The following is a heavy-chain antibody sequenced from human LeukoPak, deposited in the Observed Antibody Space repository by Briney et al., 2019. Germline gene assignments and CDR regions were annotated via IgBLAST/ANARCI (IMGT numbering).Heavy chain of an antibody. D-gene: IGHD1-26*01. J-gene: IGHJ6*02. Sequence: SETLSLTCAVYGGSFSGYYWSWISQPPGKGLEWIGEINHSGSTNYNPSLKSRVTISVDTSKNQFSLKLSSVTGADTAVYYCARHLRYSGSYYLYYYYGMDVWGQGTTVTVSS. V-gene: IGHV4-34*01. CDR3: ARHLRYSGSYYLYYYYGMDV. CDR1: GGSFSGYY. CDR2: INHSGST.